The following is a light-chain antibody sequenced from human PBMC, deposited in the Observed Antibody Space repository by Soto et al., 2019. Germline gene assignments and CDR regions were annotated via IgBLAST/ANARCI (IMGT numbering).Light chain of an antibody. V-gene: IGKV3-20*01. CDR2: GAS. CDR1: QSVGSSY. CDR3: QQYGSSLLWT. J-gene: IGKJ1*01. Sequence: EIVLTRSPGTLSLSPGQRATLSCRASQSVGSSYLAWYQQKPGQAPRLLIYGASSRATGIPDRFSGSGSGTDFTLTISRLEPEDFAVYYCQQYGSSLLWTFGQGTKVDIK.